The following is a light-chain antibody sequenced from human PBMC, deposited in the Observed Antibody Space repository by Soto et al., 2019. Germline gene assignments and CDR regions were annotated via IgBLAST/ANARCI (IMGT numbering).Light chain of an antibody. CDR3: HQYSNWPPWT. J-gene: IGKJ1*01. Sequence: EIMMTQSPATLSVSPGERATLSCRASQSLSGNLAWYQQKPGQAPRLLIYRASTRATGVPARFSASGSGTEFTLTISSLQSEHSAVYYCHQYSNWPPWTFGPGTKVEIK. CDR2: RAS. CDR1: QSLSGN. V-gene: IGKV3-15*01.